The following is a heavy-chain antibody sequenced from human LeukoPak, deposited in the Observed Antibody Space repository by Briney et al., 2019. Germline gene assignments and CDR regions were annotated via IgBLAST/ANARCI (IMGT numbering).Heavy chain of an antibody. CDR1: GYTFTWYY. V-gene: IGHV1-2*06. CDR3: ARVAARRGDY. D-gene: IGHD6-6*01. J-gene: IGHJ4*02. Sequence: GASVKVSCKDTGYTFTWYYMHRVRQARGKGGEWKGRINPNSGGTNYAQKFQGRVTMTRDTSISTAYMELSRLRSDDTAVYYCARVAARRGDYWGQGTLVTVSS. CDR2: INPNSGGT.